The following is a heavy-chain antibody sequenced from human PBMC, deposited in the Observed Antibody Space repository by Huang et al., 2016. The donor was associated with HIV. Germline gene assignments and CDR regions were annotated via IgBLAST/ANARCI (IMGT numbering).Heavy chain of an antibody. CDR2: ISWNSGSR. Sequence: ESGGGLVQPGRSLRPSCAAFGFTSDDYAMHWVRQAPGKGLEWVSGISWNSGSRGYAGSVKGRFTISRDNAKNSLYLQMNSLRAEDTALYYYVKDMRKRTWIHAFDIWGQGTMVTVSS. J-gene: IGHJ3*02. D-gene: IGHD5-18*01. CDR3: VKDMRKRTWIHAFDI. V-gene: IGHV3-9*02. CDR1: GFTSDDYA.